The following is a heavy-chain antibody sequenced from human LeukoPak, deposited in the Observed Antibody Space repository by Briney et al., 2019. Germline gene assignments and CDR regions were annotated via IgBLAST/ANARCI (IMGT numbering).Heavy chain of an antibody. V-gene: IGHV3-66*02. CDR2: IYSGSST. J-gene: IGHJ4*02. CDR1: GFTVSSSY. CDR3: ATEGQYYDSSGYPTWTFDS. Sequence: PGGSLRLSCAASGFTVSSSYMSWVRQAPGKGLEWVSVIYSGSSTYYADSVKGRFTISRDNSKNTLYLQMNSLRAEDTAVYYCATEGQYYDSSGYPTWTFDSWGQGTLVTVSS. D-gene: IGHD3-22*01.